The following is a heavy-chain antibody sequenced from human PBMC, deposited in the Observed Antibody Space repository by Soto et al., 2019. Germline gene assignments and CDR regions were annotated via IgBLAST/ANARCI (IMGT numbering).Heavy chain of an antibody. Sequence: GASVKVSCKASGYTFTSYGISWVRQAPGQGVEWMGWISAYNGNTNYAQKLQGRVTMTTDTSTSTAYMELRSLRSDDTAVYYCARAEGFGVVIMGYFDYWGQGTLVTVSS. CDR2: ISAYNGNT. V-gene: IGHV1-18*01. CDR1: GYTFTSYG. CDR3: ARAEGFGVVIMGYFDY. D-gene: IGHD3-3*01. J-gene: IGHJ4*02.